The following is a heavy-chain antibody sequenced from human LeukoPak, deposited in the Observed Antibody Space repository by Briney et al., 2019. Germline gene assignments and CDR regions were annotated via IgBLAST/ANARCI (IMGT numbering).Heavy chain of an antibody. J-gene: IGHJ1*01. CDR3: ARDGGHSSSWLPH. V-gene: IGHV1-69*13. Sequence: SVKVSCKASGGTFSSYAISWVRQAPRQGLEWMGGIIPIFGTANYAQKFQGRVTITADESTSTAYMELSSLRSEDTAVYYCARDGGHSSSWLPHWGQGTLVTVSS. CDR2: IIPIFGTA. D-gene: IGHD6-13*01. CDR1: GGTFSSYA.